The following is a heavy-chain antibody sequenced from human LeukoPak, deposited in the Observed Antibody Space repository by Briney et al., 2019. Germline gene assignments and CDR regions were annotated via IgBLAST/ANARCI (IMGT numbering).Heavy chain of an antibody. D-gene: IGHD6-6*01. J-gene: IGHJ4*02. CDR1: GYTFTGYY. CDR3: ARQYSSSSVGGHDH. Sequence: GASVKVSCKASGYTFTGYYMHWVRQAPGQGLEWMGWINPNSGGTNYAQKFQGRVTMTRDTSISTAYMELSRLRSDDTAVYYCARQYSSSSVGGHDHWGQGTLVTVSS. V-gene: IGHV1-2*02. CDR2: INPNSGGT.